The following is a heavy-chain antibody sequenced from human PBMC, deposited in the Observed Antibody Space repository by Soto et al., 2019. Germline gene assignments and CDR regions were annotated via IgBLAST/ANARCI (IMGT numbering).Heavy chain of an antibody. CDR3: VRDSMLHQFDR. J-gene: IGHJ5*02. Sequence: PGGAPTLSCAGSGFTFSAFWMHWVRQLPGKGLVWVARSDGDGSGAHYADSVKGRFVISRDNAKRALYLQMNNLRAEDTGLYFCVRDSMLHQFDRWGQGPLVPVYS. D-gene: IGHD3-10*02. CDR1: GFTFSAFW. V-gene: IGHV3-74*01. CDR2: SDGDGSGA.